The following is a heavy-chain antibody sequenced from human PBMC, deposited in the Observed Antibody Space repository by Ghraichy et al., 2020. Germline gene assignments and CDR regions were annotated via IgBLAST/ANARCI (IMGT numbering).Heavy chain of an antibody. D-gene: IGHD5-24*01. Sequence: GGSLRLSCAASGFTFSGYWMSWVRQAPGKGLEWVANIKEDGSEQCYVDSVKGRFTISRDNAKNSLYLQMNSLRVDDTAVYYCAREEIWGQGTLVTVSS. J-gene: IGHJ4*02. CDR3: AREEI. CDR2: IKEDGSEQ. CDR1: GFTFSGYW. V-gene: IGHV3-7*03.